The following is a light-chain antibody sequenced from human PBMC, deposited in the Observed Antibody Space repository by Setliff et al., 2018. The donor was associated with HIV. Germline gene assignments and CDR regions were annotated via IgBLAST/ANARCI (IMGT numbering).Light chain of an antibody. Sequence: QSVPAQPASVSGSPGQSITISCTGTTSDVGGYNYVSWYQQHPGKAPKLIIYEVRNRPSGVSNRFSGSKSGNTASLTISGLQAEDEADYYCSSYAITNTLPFGTGTKVTVL. J-gene: IGLJ1*01. CDR1: TSDVGGYNY. V-gene: IGLV2-14*01. CDR3: SSYAITNTLP. CDR2: EVR.